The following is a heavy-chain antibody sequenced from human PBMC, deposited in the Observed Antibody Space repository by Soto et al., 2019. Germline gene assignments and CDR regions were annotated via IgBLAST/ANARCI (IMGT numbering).Heavy chain of an antibody. CDR1: GGSFSGYY. V-gene: IGHV4-34*01. CDR2: FNHSGST. CDR3: ARGEDKTYYDFWSGPEYYYYGMDV. Sequence: SETLSLTCAVYGGSFSGYYWSWIRQPPGKGLEWIGEFNHSGSTNYNPSLKSRVTISVDTSKNQFSLKLSSVTAADTAVYYCARGEDKTYYDFWSGPEYYYYGMDVWGQGTTVTVSS. D-gene: IGHD3-3*01. J-gene: IGHJ6*02.